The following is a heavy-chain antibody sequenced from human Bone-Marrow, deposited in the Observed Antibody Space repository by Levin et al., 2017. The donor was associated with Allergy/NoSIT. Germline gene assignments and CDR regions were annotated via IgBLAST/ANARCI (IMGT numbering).Heavy chain of an antibody. CDR1: GFTFSSYA. Sequence: GGSLRLSCAASGFTFSSYAMHWVRQAPGKGLEWVAVISYDGSNKYYADSVKGRFTISRDNSKNTLYLQMNSLRAEDTAVYYCARAGYCSSTSCYGGRPRPDYYYYYMDVWGKGTTVTVSS. J-gene: IGHJ6*03. D-gene: IGHD2-2*01. V-gene: IGHV3-30-3*01. CDR2: ISYDGSNK. CDR3: ARAGYCSSTSCYGGRPRPDYYYYYMDV.